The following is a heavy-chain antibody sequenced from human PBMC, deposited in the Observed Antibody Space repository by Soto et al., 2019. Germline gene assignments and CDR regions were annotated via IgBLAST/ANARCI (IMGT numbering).Heavy chain of an antibody. CDR3: ARVPRPYYYGSGSFDY. V-gene: IGHV4-34*01. CDR1: GGSFSGYY. CDR2: INHSGST. Sequence: QVQLQQWGAGLLKPSETLSLTCAVYGGSFSGYYWSWIRQPPGKGLEWIGEINHSGSTNYNPSLKSRVTISVDTSKNQFSLKLSSVTAADTAVYYCARVPRPYYYGSGSFDYWGQGTLVTVSS. D-gene: IGHD3-10*01. J-gene: IGHJ4*02.